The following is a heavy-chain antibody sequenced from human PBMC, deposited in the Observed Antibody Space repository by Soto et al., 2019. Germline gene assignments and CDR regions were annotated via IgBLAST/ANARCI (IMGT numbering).Heavy chain of an antibody. V-gene: IGHV1-69*06. CDR2: IIPIFGTA. CDR3: ARAYGDYESYFDY. CDR1: GGTFSSYA. J-gene: IGHJ4*02. Sequence: SVNVSCKSSGGTFSSYAISWVRQAPGQGLEWMGGIIPIFGTANYAQKFQGRVTITADKSTSTAYMELSSLRSEDTAVYYCARAYGDYESYFDYWGQGTLVTVSS. D-gene: IGHD4-17*01.